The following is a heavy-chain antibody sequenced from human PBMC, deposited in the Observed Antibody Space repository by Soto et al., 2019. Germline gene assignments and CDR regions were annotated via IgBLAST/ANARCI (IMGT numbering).Heavy chain of an antibody. CDR1: GFTFSNFA. CDR2: IGSSGADT. Sequence: EVQLLESGGGLAQPGGSLRLSCVGSGFTFSNFAIMWVRQAPGKGLQWVSGIGSSGADTYYTDSVKGRFTVSRDNSKNTVYLQMNSLRDEDTAKYYCAKRKLPHSTGEGLDYWGQGTLVTVSS. CDR3: AKRKLPHSTGEGLDY. V-gene: IGHV3-23*01. J-gene: IGHJ4*02. D-gene: IGHD2-8*02.